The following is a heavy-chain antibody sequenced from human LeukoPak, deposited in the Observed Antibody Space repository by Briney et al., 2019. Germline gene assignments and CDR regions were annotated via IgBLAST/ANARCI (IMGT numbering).Heavy chain of an antibody. V-gene: IGHV4-39*01. CDR3: ARYWGYNSNRSLDS. CDR2: IYYSGTT. Sequence: SETLSLTCTVSGGSISSTRCYWGWIRQPPGKGLEWIGGIYYSGTTYNNPSLKSRVTISIDTSKNQFSLKLRSVTAADTALYYCARYWGYNSNRSLDSWGQGALVTVSS. D-gene: IGHD4-11*01. J-gene: IGHJ4*02. CDR1: GGSISSTRCY.